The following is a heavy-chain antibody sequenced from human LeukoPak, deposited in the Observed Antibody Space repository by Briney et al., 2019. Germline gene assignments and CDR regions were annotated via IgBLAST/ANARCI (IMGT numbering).Heavy chain of an antibody. J-gene: IGHJ4*02. CDR1: GSAFSTSG. V-gene: IGHV3-7*01. Sequence: PGGSLRLSCAASGSAFSTSGMSWVRQAPGKGLELVANIKQDRSEKYYVDSVKGRFAISRDNAKNSLYLQMNSLRAEDTAVYYCARLREIPVFGVVTKSTSYFDYWGQGTLVTVSS. CDR2: IKQDRSEK. D-gene: IGHD3-3*01. CDR3: ARLREIPVFGVVTKSTSYFDY.